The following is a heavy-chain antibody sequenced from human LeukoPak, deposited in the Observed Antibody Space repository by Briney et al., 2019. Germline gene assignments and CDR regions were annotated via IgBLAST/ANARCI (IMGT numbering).Heavy chain of an antibody. V-gene: IGHV3-21*01. J-gene: IGHJ5*02. CDR3: ARDHYDFWSGSTNWFDP. CDR2: ISSSSSYI. D-gene: IGHD3-3*01. CDR1: GFTFSSYA. Sequence: GGSLRLSCAASGFTFSSYAMSWVRQAPGKGLEWVSSISSSSSYIYYADSVKGRFTISRDNAKNSLYLQMNSLRAEDTAVYYCARDHYDFWSGSTNWFDPWGQGTLVTVSS.